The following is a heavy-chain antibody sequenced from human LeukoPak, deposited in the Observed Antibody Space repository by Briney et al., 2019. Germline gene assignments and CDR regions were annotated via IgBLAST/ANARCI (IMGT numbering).Heavy chain of an antibody. V-gene: IGHV1-2*02. Sequence: GASVKVSCKASGYTFTGYYTHWMRQAPGQGLEWMGWNNPNTSGTIYSQKFRGRVTMTRDTSTSTAYMELSGLTSDDTAMYYCARDSTMIRGNRFDPWGQGTLVTVSS. J-gene: IGHJ5*02. CDR1: GYTFTGYY. CDR2: NNPNTSGT. D-gene: IGHD3-10*01. CDR3: ARDSTMIRGNRFDP.